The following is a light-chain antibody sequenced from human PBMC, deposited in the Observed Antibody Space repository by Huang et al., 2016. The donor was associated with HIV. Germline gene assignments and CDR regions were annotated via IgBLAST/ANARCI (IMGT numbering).Light chain of an antibody. CDR2: DAA. J-gene: IGKJ4*01. CDR1: RSVGSY. Sequence: IVLPQSPVTLSLSPGERATLSCRASRSVGSYLAWYQQKPGQAPRLLIFDAAKRAIGIPARFSGSGSGTDFTLTISSLEPEDFAVYYCQRRGDWPPDTFGGGTTVEI. V-gene: IGKV3-11*01. CDR3: QRRGDWPPDT.